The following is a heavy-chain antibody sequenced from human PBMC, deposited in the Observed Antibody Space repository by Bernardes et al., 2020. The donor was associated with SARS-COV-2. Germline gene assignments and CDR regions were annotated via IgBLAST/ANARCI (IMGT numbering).Heavy chain of an antibody. J-gene: IGHJ4*02. Sequence: GGSLRLSCAASGLTVGTNYMSWVRQAPGKGLEWVSVIYRGGSTYYADSVKGRFAISSDSSTNTLYVQMNSLRPEDTAVYYCARRSATNWSHDYWGQGTLVTVSS. V-gene: IGHV3-66*02. CDR1: GLTVGTNY. CDR2: IYRGGST. D-gene: IGHD1-1*01. CDR3: ARRSATNWSHDY.